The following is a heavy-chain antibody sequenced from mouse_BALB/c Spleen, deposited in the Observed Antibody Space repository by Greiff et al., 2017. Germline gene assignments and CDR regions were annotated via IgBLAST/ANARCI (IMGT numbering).Heavy chain of an antibody. V-gene: IGHV3-6*02. CDR3: ARGRSYYGNYGFAY. CDR2: ISYDGSN. J-gene: IGHJ3*01. D-gene: IGHD2-10*01. Sequence: DVQLQESGPGLVKPSQSLSLTCSVTGYSITSGYYWNWIRQFPGNKLEWMGYISYDGSNNYNPSLKNRISITRDTSKNQFFLKLNSVTTEDTATYYCARGRSYYGNYGFAYWGQGTLVTVSA. CDR1: GYSITSGYY.